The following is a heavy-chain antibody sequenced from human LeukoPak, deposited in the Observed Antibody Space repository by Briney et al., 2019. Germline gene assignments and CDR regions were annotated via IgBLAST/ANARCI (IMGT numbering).Heavy chain of an antibody. CDR2: IYYSGST. CDR1: GGSISSSSYY. Sequence: PSETLSLTCTVAGGSISSSSYYWGWLRQPPGKGLEWIGYIYYSGSTNYNPSLNSRVTISVDTSKNQYSLKLSSVTAAETAVYYCARSRGYSYGNFDYWGQGTLVTVSS. D-gene: IGHD5-18*01. V-gene: IGHV4-61*05. CDR3: ARSRGYSYGNFDY. J-gene: IGHJ4*02.